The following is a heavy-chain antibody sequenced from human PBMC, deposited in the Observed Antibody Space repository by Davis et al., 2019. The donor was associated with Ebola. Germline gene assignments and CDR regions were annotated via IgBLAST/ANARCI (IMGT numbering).Heavy chain of an antibody. V-gene: IGHV3-48*02. Sequence: PGGSLRLSCAASGFTFSSYSMNWVRQAPGKGLEWVSYISSSSSTIYYADSVKGRFTISRDNAKNSLYLQMNSLRDEDTAVYYCARIERWFRALYYGMDVWGQGSTVTVSS. CDR2: ISSSSSTI. CDR3: ARIERWFRALYYGMDV. CDR1: GFTFSSYS. J-gene: IGHJ6*02. D-gene: IGHD3-10*01.